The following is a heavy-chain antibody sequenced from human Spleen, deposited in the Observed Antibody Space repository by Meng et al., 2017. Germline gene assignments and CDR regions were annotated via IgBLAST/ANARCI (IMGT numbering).Heavy chain of an antibody. Sequence: QVERVQSGAEVKKPGASVKVSCKPSGYTFTAYWLHWVRQAPGQGLEWMGRIDPGTGGTQYAQNFQGRVTMTRDTSISTTYMELSRLRSDDTAVYYCVRDEDISAAGKLFGDYWGQGTLVTVSS. CDR1: GYTFTAYW. CDR3: VRDEDISAAGKLFGDY. CDR2: IDPGTGGT. D-gene: IGHD6-13*01. V-gene: IGHV1-2*06. J-gene: IGHJ4*02.